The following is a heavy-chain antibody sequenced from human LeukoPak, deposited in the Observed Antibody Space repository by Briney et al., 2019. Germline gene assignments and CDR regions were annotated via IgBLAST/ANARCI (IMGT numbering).Heavy chain of an antibody. CDR3: ASTKYSSGWCAVSDYYYGMDV. CDR2: IYHSGST. Sequence: SETLSLTCTVSGGSISSYYWSWIRQPPGKGLEWIGYIYHSGSTNYNPSLKSRVTISVDTSKNQFSLKLSSVTAADTAVYYCASTKYSSGWCAVSDYYYGMDVWGQGTTVTVSS. J-gene: IGHJ6*02. CDR1: GGSISSYY. D-gene: IGHD6-19*01. V-gene: IGHV4-59*01.